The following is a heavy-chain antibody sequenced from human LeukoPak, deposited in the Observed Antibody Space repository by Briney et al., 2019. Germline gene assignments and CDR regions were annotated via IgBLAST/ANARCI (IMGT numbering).Heavy chain of an antibody. CDR3: VKDPYGDYLRYFDY. Sequence: GGSLRRSCAASGFTFSTYGMHWVRQAPGKGLEWVSLIRYDGGNKYYADSVKGRFTISRDNSKNTLYLQMNSLSAEDTAVYYCVKDPYGDYLRYFDYWGQGTLVTVSS. D-gene: IGHD4-17*01. V-gene: IGHV3-30*02. CDR1: GFTFSTYG. CDR2: IRYDGGNK. J-gene: IGHJ4*02.